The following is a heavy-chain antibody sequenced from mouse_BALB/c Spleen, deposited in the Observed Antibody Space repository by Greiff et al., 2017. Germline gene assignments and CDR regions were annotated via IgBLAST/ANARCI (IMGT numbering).Heavy chain of an antibody. V-gene: IGHV2-6-5*01. CDR3: AKHTPYGNYAMDY. CDR1: GFSLTDYG. J-gene: IGHJ4*01. D-gene: IGHD2-10*02. CDR2: IWGGGST. Sequence: VQGVESGPGLVAPSQSLSITCTVSGFSLTDYGVSWIRQPPGKGLEWLGVIWGGGSTYYNSALKSRLSISKDNSKSQVFLKMNSLQTDDTAMYYCAKHTPYGNYAMDYWGQGTSVTVSS.